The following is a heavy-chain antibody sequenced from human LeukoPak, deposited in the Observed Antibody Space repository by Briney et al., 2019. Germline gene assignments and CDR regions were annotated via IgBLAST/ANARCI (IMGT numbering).Heavy chain of an antibody. CDR2: IKRNSNTI. V-gene: IGHV3-48*04. Sequence: VGSLRLSCTASGLTFSNYSMNWVRQAPGKGLEWLSYIKRNSNTIYYADSVKGRFFISRDNAEKSLYLQMNSLRVEDTGVYFCASRFYWGQGALVTVSS. J-gene: IGHJ4*02. CDR1: GLTFSNYS. CDR3: ASRFY.